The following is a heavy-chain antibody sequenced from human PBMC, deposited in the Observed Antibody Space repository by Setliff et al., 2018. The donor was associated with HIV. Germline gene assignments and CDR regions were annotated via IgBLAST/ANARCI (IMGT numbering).Heavy chain of an antibody. J-gene: IGHJ3*01. D-gene: IGHD3-3*01. Sequence: SETLSLTCSVSGSSMRRNYWSWIRQPPGKGLEWIGYIYYSGTTSYNPSLKSRVTFSVDTSKTQFSLRLTSVTAADTAMYFCARVRGDNFWSGSYSLPASDAFDVWGQGTMVTVSS. CDR3: ARVRGDNFWSGSYSLPASDAFDV. CDR1: GSSMRRNY. CDR2: IYYSGTT. V-gene: IGHV4-59*01.